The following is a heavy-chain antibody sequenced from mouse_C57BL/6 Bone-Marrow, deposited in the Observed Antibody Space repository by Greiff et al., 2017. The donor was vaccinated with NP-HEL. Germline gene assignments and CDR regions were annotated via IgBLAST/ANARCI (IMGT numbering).Heavy chain of an antibody. V-gene: IGHV1-64*01. D-gene: IGHD2-2*01. Sequence: QVQLQQPGAELVKPGASVKLSCKASGYTFTSYWMHWVKQRPGQGLEWIGMIHPNSGSTNYNEKFKSKATLTVDKSSSTAYMQLSSLTSEDSAVYYCARVYYGYYYYAMDYWGQGTSVTVSS. CDR1: GYTFTSYW. J-gene: IGHJ4*01. CDR2: IHPNSGST. CDR3: ARVYYGYYYYAMDY.